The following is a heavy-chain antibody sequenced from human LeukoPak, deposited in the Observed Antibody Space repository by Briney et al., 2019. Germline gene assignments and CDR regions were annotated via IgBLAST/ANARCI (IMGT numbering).Heavy chain of an antibody. CDR1: GYSFTSYW. V-gene: IGHV5-51*01. CDR2: IYPGDSDT. CDR3: ARTYYYDSSGYYSGMDV. J-gene: IGHJ6*02. D-gene: IGHD3-22*01. Sequence: GESLQISCQGSGYSFTSYWIGWVRQMPGKGLEWMGIIYPGDSDTRYSPSFQGQVTISADKSISTAYLQWSSLKASDTAMYYCARTYYYDSSGYYSGMDVWGQGTTVTVSS.